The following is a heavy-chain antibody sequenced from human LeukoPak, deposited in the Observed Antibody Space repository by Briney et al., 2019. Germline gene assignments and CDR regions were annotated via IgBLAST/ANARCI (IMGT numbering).Heavy chain of an antibody. Sequence: ASVKVSCKASGYSFTTYDINWVRQAPGQGLEWMGWMNPTSGNTGYAQKFQGRVTMTRDTSTSIAYMELSSLRSEDTAIYYCARGRGIRYFASFDPWGQGTLVTVSS. CDR1: GYSFTTYD. CDR2: MNPTSGNT. D-gene: IGHD3-9*01. V-gene: IGHV1-8*01. CDR3: ARGRGIRYFASFDP. J-gene: IGHJ5*02.